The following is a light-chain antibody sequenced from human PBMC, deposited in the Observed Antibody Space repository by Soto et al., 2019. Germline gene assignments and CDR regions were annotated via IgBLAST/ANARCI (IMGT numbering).Light chain of an antibody. CDR2: EVN. Sequence: QSALTQPPSASGSPGQSVTISCTETSSDVGVYNYVSWYQQHPGKAPKLMIYEVNKRPSGVPDRFSGSKSGNTASLTVSGLQAEDEADYSCSSSYAGSNNYVFGTGTKLTVL. V-gene: IGLV2-8*01. CDR1: SSDVGVYNY. J-gene: IGLJ1*01. CDR3: SSYAGSNNYV.